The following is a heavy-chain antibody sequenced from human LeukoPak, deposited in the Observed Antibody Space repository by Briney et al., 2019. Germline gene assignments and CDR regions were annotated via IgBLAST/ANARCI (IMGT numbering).Heavy chain of an antibody. V-gene: IGHV3-33*08. J-gene: IGHJ4*02. CDR1: GFTFSSYS. D-gene: IGHD3-10*01. Sequence: GGSLRLSCAASGFTFSSYSMNWVRQAPGKGLEWVAVIWYDGSNKYYADSVKGRFTISRDNSKNTLYLQMNSLRAEDTAVYYCARDRYYYGSGSYYLADYWGQGTLVTVSS. CDR2: IWYDGSNK. CDR3: ARDRYYYGSGSYYLADY.